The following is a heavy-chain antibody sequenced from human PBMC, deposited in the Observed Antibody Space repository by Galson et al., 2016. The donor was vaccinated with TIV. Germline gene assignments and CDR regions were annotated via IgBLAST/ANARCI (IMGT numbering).Heavy chain of an antibody. CDR3: ARGSGYNYGTSFDF. CDR2: IIAIFRIA. J-gene: IGHJ4*02. Sequence: SVKVSCKASGAIFNSYAISWVRQAPGQGLEWMGGIIAIFRIANYAQKFQGRVTITADESTSTAYMGLSSLRSEDTAVYYLARGSGYNYGTSFDFWGQGTLVTVSS. CDR1: GAIFNSYA. D-gene: IGHD5-18*01. V-gene: IGHV1-69*13.